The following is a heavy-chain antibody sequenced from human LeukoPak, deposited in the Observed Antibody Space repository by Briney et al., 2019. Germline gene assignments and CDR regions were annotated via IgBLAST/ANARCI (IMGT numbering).Heavy chain of an antibody. Sequence: GGSLRLSCAASGFTFSSYGMHWVRQAPGKGLEWVAVISYDGSNKYYADSVKGRFSISRDNANDSLSLQMNSLRVEDTAVYYCATLRWGSGRYAGDYWGQGILVTVSS. V-gene: IGHV3-30*03. J-gene: IGHJ4*02. CDR1: GFTFSSYG. CDR2: ISYDGSNK. CDR3: ATLRWGSGRYAGDY. D-gene: IGHD6-19*01.